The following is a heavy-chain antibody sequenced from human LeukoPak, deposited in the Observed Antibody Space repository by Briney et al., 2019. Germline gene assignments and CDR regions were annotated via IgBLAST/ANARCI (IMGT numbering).Heavy chain of an antibody. CDR1: GGSISSYY. V-gene: IGHV4-59*01. Sequence: PSETLSLTCTVSGGSISSYYWSWIRQPPGTGLEWIGYIYDSESTNYNPSLKSRVTISVDTSKNQFSLKLSSVTAADTAVYYCARHSAHSSTNDAFDIWGQGTMVTVSS. J-gene: IGHJ3*02. CDR2: IYDSEST. D-gene: IGHD6-13*01. CDR3: ARHSAHSSTNDAFDI.